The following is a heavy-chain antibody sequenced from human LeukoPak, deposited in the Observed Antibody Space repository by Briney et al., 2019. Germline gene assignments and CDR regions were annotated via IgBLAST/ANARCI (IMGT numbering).Heavy chain of an antibody. D-gene: IGHD3-22*01. CDR1: GFTFSSYW. J-gene: IGHJ3*02. CDR3: ASNYYDSSGYYVDAFDI. V-gene: IGHV3-7*01. Sequence: PGGSLRLSCAASGFTFSSYWMSWVRQAPGKGLEWVANIKQDGSEKYYVDSVKGRFTISRDNSKNTLYLQMNSLRAEDTAVYYCASNYYDSSGYYVDAFDIWGQGTMVTVSS. CDR2: IKQDGSEK.